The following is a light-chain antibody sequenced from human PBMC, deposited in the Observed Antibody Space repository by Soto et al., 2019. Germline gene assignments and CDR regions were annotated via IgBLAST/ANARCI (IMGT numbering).Light chain of an antibody. Sequence: IGLTQSPATLSVSQRERATLSCRASQSVNKHLALYQHRPGQAPRLLIYDTSYRAAGIPARFSGSGSGTDFTLTISSLQPEDFAGYYCKQCGNRRVRFGHGTKLDIK. CDR1: QSVNKH. J-gene: IGKJ1*01. V-gene: IGKV3-11*01. CDR3: KQCGNRRVR. CDR2: DTS.